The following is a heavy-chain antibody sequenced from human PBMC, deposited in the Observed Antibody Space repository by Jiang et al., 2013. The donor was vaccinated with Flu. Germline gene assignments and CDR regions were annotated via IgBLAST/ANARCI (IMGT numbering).Heavy chain of an antibody. Sequence: GSGLVKHSETLSLTCTVSGGSMSGYYWTWIRQPPGKGLEWIGYIYYSGGVNYNPSLRSRVTISLDTSKNQFSLNLDSVAATDTAVYYCARRRGVMFDPWGQGTLVTVSS. CDR3: ARRRGVMFDP. CDR2: IYYSGGV. J-gene: IGHJ5*01. D-gene: IGHD2/OR15-2a*01. V-gene: IGHV4-59*08. CDR1: GGSMSGYY.